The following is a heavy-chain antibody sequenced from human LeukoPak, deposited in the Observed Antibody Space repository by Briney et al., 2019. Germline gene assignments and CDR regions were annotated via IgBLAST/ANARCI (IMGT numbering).Heavy chain of an antibody. Sequence: PGGSLRLSCSASGFTFCSRPMHWVRQAPGKGLEYVSGSSGNGGSTYYADSVKGRFTISRDNSKNTVYLQMSSLRPEDTAVYYCVTQISGWVYWGQGTLVTVSS. CDR2: SSGNGGST. CDR3: VTQISGWVY. CDR1: GFTFCSRP. D-gene: IGHD6-19*01. J-gene: IGHJ4*02. V-gene: IGHV3-64D*06.